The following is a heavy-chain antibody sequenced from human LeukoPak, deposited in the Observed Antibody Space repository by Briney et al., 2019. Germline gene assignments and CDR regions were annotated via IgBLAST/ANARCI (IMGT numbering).Heavy chain of an antibody. CDR3: ATIVVDVVTATDYFDY. Sequence: GGSLRLSCAASGFTFSSYAMSWVRQAPGKGLEWVSAISGSGGSTYYADSVKGRFTISRDNSKNTLYLQMNSLRAEDTAVYYCATIVVDVVTATDYFDYWGQGTLVTVSS. CDR2: ISGSGGST. D-gene: IGHD2-21*02. V-gene: IGHV3-23*01. CDR1: GFTFSSYA. J-gene: IGHJ4*02.